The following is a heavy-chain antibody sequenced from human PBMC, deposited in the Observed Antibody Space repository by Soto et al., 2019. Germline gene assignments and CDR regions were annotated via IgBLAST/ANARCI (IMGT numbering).Heavy chain of an antibody. V-gene: IGHV1-46*03. CDR3: ARDYDSSGYPRYYFDY. D-gene: IGHD3-22*01. Sequence: ASVKVSCKASGYSFSFYGINWVRQAPGQGLEWMGIINPSGGSTSYAQKFQGRVTMTRDTSTSTVYMELSSLRSEDTAVYYCARDYDSSGYPRYYFDYWGQGTLVTVSS. CDR1: GYSFSFYG. CDR2: INPSGGST. J-gene: IGHJ4*02.